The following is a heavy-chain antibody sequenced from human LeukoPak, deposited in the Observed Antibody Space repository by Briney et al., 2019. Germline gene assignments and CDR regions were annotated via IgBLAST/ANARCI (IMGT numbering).Heavy chain of an antibody. Sequence: PGGSLRLSCAASGFTFSNAWMNWVRQAPGKGLEWVGRIKSKTDGRTTDYATTVKGRLPISRADSKNTLFLQMKSLKTEDTAVYYCPDVEGYDSSGYFSVSWGQGTLVTVSS. CDR3: PDVEGYDSSGYFSVS. J-gene: IGHJ5*02. CDR2: IKSKTDGRTT. V-gene: IGHV3-15*07. CDR1: GFTFSNAW. D-gene: IGHD3-22*01.